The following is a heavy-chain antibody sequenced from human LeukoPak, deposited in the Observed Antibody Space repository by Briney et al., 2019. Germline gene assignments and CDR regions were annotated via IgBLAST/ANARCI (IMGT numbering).Heavy chain of an antibody. CDR3: VRRHGGTPEY. J-gene: IGHJ4*02. V-gene: IGHV3-23*01. CDR2: ITYDGRYT. D-gene: IGHD2/OR15-2a*01. Sequence: GGSLRLSCAASAFNFNIYVMAWVRQALRKGVEWVSAITYDGRYTDYADSVRGRFTISRDNSKNTLSLQMNSLTAEDTALYYCVRRHGGTPEYWGLGTLVTVSS. CDR1: AFNFNIYV.